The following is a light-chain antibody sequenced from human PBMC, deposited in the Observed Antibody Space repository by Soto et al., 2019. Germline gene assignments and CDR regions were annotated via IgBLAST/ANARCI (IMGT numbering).Light chain of an antibody. V-gene: IGKV3D-15*01. CDR1: QSVSSN. CDR2: GAS. J-gene: IGKJ1*01. CDR3: QQYGSAPWT. Sequence: ETVMTQSPGTLSVSPGDSATLSCGTSQSVSSNLAWYQQKPGQAPRLLIYGASTRATGIPARFSGSGSGTEFTLTISYLRPEDSAVYYCQQYGSAPWTFGQGTKVDI.